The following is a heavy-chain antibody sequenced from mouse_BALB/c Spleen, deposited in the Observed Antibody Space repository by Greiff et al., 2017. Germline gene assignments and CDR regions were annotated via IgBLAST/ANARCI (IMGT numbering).Heavy chain of an antibody. Sequence: VKLVESGAELARPGASVKLSCKASGYTFTDYYINWVKQRTGQGLEWIGEIYPGSGNTYYNEKFKGKATLTADKSSSTAYMQLSSLTSEDSAVYFCARGLRGEAMDYWGQGTSVTVSS. J-gene: IGHJ4*01. CDR1: GYTFTDYY. V-gene: IGHV1-77*01. CDR2: IYPGSGNT. CDR3: ARGLRGEAMDY. D-gene: IGHD2-4*01.